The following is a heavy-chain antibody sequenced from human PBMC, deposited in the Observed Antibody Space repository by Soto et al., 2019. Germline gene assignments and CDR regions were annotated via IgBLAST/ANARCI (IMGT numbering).Heavy chain of an antibody. J-gene: IGHJ4*02. CDR2: MNPNSGNT. CDR3: ARGRFSSGWYEFDY. V-gene: IGHV1-8*01. CDR1: GYTFTSYD. Sequence: QVQLVQSGAEVKKPGASVKVSCTAYGYTFTSYDINWVRQATGQGLEWMGWMNPNSGNTGYAQKFQGRVTMTRNTSISTAYMELSSLRSEDTAVYYCARGRFSSGWYEFDYWGQGTLVTFSS. D-gene: IGHD6-19*01.